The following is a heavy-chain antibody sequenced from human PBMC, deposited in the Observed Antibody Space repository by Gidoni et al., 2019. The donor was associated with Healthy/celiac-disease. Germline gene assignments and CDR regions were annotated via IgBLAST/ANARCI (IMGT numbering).Heavy chain of an antibody. J-gene: IGHJ3*02. CDR1: GYTFTGYY. CDR2: INPNSGGT. CDR3: ARAQLQGRSAFDI. D-gene: IGHD2-2*01. V-gene: IGHV1-2*04. Sequence: QVQLVQSGAEVKKPGASVKVSCKASGYTFTGYYMHWVRQAPGQGLEWMGWINPNSGGTNYAKKFQGWVTMTRDTSISTAYMELSRLRSDDTAVYYCARAQLQGRSAFDIWGQGTMVTVSS.